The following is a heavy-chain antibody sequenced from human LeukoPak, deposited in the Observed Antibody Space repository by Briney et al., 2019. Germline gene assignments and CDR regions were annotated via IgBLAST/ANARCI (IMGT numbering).Heavy chain of an antibody. V-gene: IGHV3-21*01. Sequence: GGSLRLSCAASGFTFSSYNMNWVRRAPGKGLEWVSSITSSSTYIYYADSVKGRFTISRDNAKNSLYLQMNSLRAEDTAVYYCARDRRMRGGSYGVGDVWGQGTTVTVSS. CDR2: ITSSSTYI. D-gene: IGHD1-26*01. CDR1: GFTFSSYN. J-gene: IGHJ6*02. CDR3: ARDRRMRGGSYGVGDV.